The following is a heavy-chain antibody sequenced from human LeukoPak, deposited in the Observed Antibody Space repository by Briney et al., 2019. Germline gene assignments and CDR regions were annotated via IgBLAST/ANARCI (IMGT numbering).Heavy chain of an antibody. J-gene: IGHJ4*02. CDR2: IYYSGST. CDR1: GGSISSYY. CDR3: ARIEYGDYRIDY. V-gene: IGHV4-59*01. Sequence: SETLSLTCTVSGGSISSYYWSWIRQPPGKGLEWIGYIYYSGSTNYNPSLKSRVTISVDTSKNQFSLKLSSVTAADTAVYYCARIEYGDYRIDYWGQGTLVTVSS. D-gene: IGHD4-17*01.